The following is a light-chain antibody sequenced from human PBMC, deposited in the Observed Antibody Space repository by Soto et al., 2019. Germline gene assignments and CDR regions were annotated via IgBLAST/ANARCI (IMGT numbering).Light chain of an antibody. Sequence: EIVLTQSPATLSLSPGERATLSCRASRSVTTFLAWYQQKPGQAPRLLLYDASNRATGVPTRFSGSGSGTDFTIPTSSLEPEDYAVYYCQQRTNWPLTFGGGTKVERK. CDR2: DAS. J-gene: IGKJ4*01. CDR3: QQRTNWPLT. CDR1: RSVTTF. V-gene: IGKV3-11*01.